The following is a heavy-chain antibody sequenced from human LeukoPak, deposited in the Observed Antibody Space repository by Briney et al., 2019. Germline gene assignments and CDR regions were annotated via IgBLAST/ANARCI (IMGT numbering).Heavy chain of an antibody. CDR3: ARGGYASSWYHYPGMAF. Sequence: GGSLRLSCAASGFTFSNYAMHWVRQAPGKGLEWVAIISHDGNNKYYADSVKGRFTISRDNSKNTLYLQINSLRAEDTAVYYCARGGYASSWYHYPGMAFWGQGTTVTVS. J-gene: IGHJ6*02. CDR1: GFTFSNYA. D-gene: IGHD6-13*01. CDR2: ISHDGNNK. V-gene: IGHV3-30-3*01.